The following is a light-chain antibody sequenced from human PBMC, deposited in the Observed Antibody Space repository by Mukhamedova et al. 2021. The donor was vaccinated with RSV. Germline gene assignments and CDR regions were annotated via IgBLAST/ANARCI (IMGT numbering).Light chain of an antibody. V-gene: IGKV3-7*04. CDR3: QEDYRKFRVT. J-gene: IGKJ4*01. CDR2: GAS. Sequence: QRKPGQAPRLPTYGASTRATGISARFSGSGSGTDLSLSISSLQPESSAGCYCQEDYRKFRVTFGGGTKVEIK.